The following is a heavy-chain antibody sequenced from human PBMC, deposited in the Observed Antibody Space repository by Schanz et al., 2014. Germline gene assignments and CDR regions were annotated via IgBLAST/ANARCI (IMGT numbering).Heavy chain of an antibody. CDR2: ISGSSSTK. CDR1: GITFSGYS. CDR3: PRDYERALSSPRHDAFDV. Sequence: EVQLVESGGGLAQPGGSLRLSCAASGITFSGYSMNWVRQAPGKGLEWVSYISGSSSTKYYADSVKGRFTISRDNDKNYLVRKKNSGGAEETSVYFGPRDYERALSSPRHDAFDVWGQGTVVNVSS. D-gene: IGHD3-16*01. J-gene: IGHJ3*01. V-gene: IGHV3-48*01.